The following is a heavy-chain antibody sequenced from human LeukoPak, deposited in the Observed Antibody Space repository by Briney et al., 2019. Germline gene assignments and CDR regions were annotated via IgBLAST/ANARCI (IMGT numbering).Heavy chain of an antibody. CDR3: AREREESGAWYERPHFDF. J-gene: IGHJ4*02. Sequence: PSETLSLTCAVYGGSFSGYYWAWLRQSPGKGLEWIGQINHSGSTNYNPSLKSRVTISVETSKKQFSLKVNSVAAADTGVYYCAREREESGAWYERPHFDFWGQGALVTVSS. CDR1: GGSFSGYY. V-gene: IGHV4-34*01. CDR2: INHSGST. D-gene: IGHD6-19*01.